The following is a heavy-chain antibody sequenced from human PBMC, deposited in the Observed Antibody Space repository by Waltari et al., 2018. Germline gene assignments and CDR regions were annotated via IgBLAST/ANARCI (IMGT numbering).Heavy chain of an antibody. J-gene: IGHJ4*02. CDR1: GFTFSSYA. CDR2: ISGSGGST. D-gene: IGHD5-18*01. CDR3: AKALGRGYSYGSFDY. V-gene: IGHV3-23*01. Sequence: EVQLLESGGGLVQPGGYLRLSCAASGFTFSSYALHWVRQAPGKGLEWVSAISGSGGSTYYADSVKGRFTISRDNSKNTLYLQMNSLRAEDTAVYYCAKALGRGYSYGSFDYWGQGTLVTVSS.